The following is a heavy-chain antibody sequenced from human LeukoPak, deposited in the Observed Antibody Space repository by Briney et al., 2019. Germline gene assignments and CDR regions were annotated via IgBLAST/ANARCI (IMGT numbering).Heavy chain of an antibody. CDR2: IYYSGST. CDR3: ARGRGPFDP. D-gene: IGHD3-16*01. J-gene: IGHJ5*02. CDR1: GGSISSYY. Sequence: SETLSLTCTVSGGSISSYYWSWIRQPPGKGLEWIGYIYYSGSTNYNPSLKSRVTISVDTSKNQFSLKLSSVTAADTAVYYCARGRGPFDPWGQGTLVTVSS. V-gene: IGHV4-59*01.